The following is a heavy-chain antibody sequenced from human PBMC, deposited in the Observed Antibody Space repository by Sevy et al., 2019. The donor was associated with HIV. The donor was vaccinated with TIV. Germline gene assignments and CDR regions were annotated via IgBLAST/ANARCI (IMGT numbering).Heavy chain of an antibody. Sequence: GESLKISRKGSGYSFTSYWIGWVRQRPGKGLEWMGINYPGESDTRYSPPFQGQVPIPADKSISTAYLQWSSLKASDTAMYYCARGLEKGGMVDYWGQGTLVTVSS. CDR2: NYPGESDT. V-gene: IGHV5-51*01. J-gene: IGHJ4*02. CDR3: ARGLEKGGMVDY. CDR1: GYSFTSYW. D-gene: IGHD3-16*01.